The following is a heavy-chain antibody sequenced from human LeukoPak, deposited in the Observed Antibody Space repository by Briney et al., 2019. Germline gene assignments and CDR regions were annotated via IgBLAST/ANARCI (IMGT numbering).Heavy chain of an antibody. V-gene: IGHV3-23*01. CDR3: AKAGDYYGSGSYIPPTGFDP. CDR1: GFTFSSFG. Sequence: GGSLRLSCAASGFTFSSFGMRWVGQAPGKGPEWVSVLSGSGGSTYYADSVKGRFTISRYNSKTTLYLQMNSLRAEDTAVYYCAKAGDYYGSGSYIPPTGFDPWGQGTLVTVSS. J-gene: IGHJ5*02. CDR2: LSGSGGST. D-gene: IGHD3-10*01.